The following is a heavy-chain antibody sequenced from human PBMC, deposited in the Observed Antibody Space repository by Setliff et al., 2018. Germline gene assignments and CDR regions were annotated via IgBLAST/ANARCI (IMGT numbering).Heavy chain of an antibody. CDR2: VKIDGTTM. J-gene: IGHJ5*02. CDR3: ARDVYDFRTGLGGP. D-gene: IGHD3-3*01. CDR1: GFTSSTCC. Sequence: SLRLSCSGFTSSTCCIQWVRQAPGQGLVWVARVKIDGTTMLNTDSVKGRFTISRDNARNSLYLQMNSLRVDDTAVYYCARDVYDFRTGLGGPWGQGTRVTVSS. V-gene: IGHV3-74*03.